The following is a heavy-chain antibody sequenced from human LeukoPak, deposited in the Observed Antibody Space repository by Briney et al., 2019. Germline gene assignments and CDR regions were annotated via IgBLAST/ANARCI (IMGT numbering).Heavy chain of an antibody. D-gene: IGHD3-9*01. CDR1: GYTFTTYG. J-gene: IGHJ5*02. V-gene: IGHV1-18*01. CDR2: VGSYSGLT. Sequence: ASVTVSCKASGYTFTTYGISWVRQAPGQGLEWMGWVGSYSGLTSYAQRFQGRVTMTTDTSTSTAYMELRSLRSDDTAVYYCARGGYKYDILTENWFDPWGQGTLVTVSA. CDR3: ARGGYKYDILTENWFDP.